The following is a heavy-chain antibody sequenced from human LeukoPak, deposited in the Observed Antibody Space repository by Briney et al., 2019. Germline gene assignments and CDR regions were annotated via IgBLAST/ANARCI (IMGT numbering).Heavy chain of an antibody. CDR3: AKLRGSGSYSANDY. J-gene: IGHJ4*02. V-gene: IGHV3-23*01. D-gene: IGHD3-10*01. CDR2: ISGSGGDT. CDR1: GFTFTSYA. Sequence: GGSLKLSCAASGFTFTSYAMSWVRQAPGKGLEWGSAISGSGGDTYYADSVKGRFTISRDNSKNTLYLQMNSLRAEDAAVYYCAKLRGSGSYSANDYWGQGTLVTVSS.